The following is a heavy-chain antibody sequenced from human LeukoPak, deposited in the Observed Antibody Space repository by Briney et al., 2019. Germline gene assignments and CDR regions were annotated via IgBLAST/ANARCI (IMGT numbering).Heavy chain of an antibody. CDR1: GFTFSSYA. CDR2: ISSNGGST. J-gene: IGHJ6*02. CDR3: ARVGYTSYYYYGMDV. D-gene: IGHD6-13*01. V-gene: IGHV3-64*01. Sequence: GGSLRLSCAASGFTFSSYAMHWVRQAPGKGLEYVSAISSNGGSTYYAKSVKGRFTISRDNSKSTLYLQMGSLRAEDMAVYYCARVGYTSYYYYGMDVWGQGTTVTVSS.